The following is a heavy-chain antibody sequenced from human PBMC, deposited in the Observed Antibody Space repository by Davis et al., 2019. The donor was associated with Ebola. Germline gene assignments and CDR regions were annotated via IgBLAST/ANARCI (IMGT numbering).Heavy chain of an antibody. CDR1: GYPFTGYF. Sequence: ASVKVSCKASGYPFTGYFIHWVRQATGQGLEWMGWMNPNSANTGYAQKFQGRVTMTRNTSISTAYMELSGLRSEDTAVYFCARDLRQFVMNLYYDYGMDVWGQGTTVTVSS. D-gene: IGHD1-14*01. CDR2: MNPNSANT. J-gene: IGHJ6*02. CDR3: ARDLRQFVMNLYYDYGMDV. V-gene: IGHV1-8*02.